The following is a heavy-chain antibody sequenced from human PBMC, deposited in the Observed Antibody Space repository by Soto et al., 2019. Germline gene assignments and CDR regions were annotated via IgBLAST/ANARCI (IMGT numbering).Heavy chain of an antibody. D-gene: IGHD1-26*01. V-gene: IGHV4-59*01. CDR3: ARVMAELEPLREYYFDY. CDR1: GGSISSYY. J-gene: IGHJ4*02. Sequence: SETLSLTCTVSGGSISSYYWSWIRQPPGKGLEWIGYIYYSGSTNYNPSLKSRVTISVDTSKNQFSLKLSSVTAADTAGYYCARVMAELEPLREYYFDYWGQGTLVTVSS. CDR2: IYYSGST.